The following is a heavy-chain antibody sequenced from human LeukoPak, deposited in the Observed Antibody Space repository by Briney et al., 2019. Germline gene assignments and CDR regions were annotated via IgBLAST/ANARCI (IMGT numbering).Heavy chain of an antibody. Sequence: PRASVKVSCKASGYTFTDYYMYWVRQAPGQGPEWMGWINVNSGGTKYAQKFQGRVTMTRDTSISTAYMELRSLRSDDTAMYYCARDGYYYDDSGPVVYWGQGTLVTVSS. V-gene: IGHV1-2*02. CDR3: ARDGYYYDDSGPVVY. J-gene: IGHJ4*02. CDR1: GYTFTDYY. D-gene: IGHD3-22*01. CDR2: INVNSGGT.